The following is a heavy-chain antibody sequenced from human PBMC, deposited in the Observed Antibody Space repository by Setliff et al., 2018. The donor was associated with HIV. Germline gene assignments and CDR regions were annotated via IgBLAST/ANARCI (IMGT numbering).Heavy chain of an antibody. D-gene: IGHD4-17*01. V-gene: IGHV7-4-1*02. CDR2: INTNTGSP. J-gene: IGHJ5*02. CDR1: GYTFINYA. CDR3: ARALYGDYGGDINWFDP. Sequence: ASVKVSCKASGYTFINYAMNWVRQAPGQGLEWMGWINTNTGSPTYAQAFTGRFVFSVDTSVTTAYLQISSLKAEDTAVYCCARALYGDYGGDINWFDPWGQGTLVTVSS.